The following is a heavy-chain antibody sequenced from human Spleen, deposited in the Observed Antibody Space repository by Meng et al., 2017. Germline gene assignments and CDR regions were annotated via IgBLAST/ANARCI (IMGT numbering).Heavy chain of an antibody. CDR2: INDSGST. V-gene: IGHV4-34*01. CDR1: GGSFSDYY. CDR3: ARVRDYVWGSYRYYYYYGMDV. Sequence: SETLSLTCAVYGGSFSDYYWTWIRQPPGKGLEWIGEINDSGSTNYNPSLKSRVTISVDTSKNQFSLKLSSVTAADTAVYYCARVRDYVWGSYRYYYYYGMDVWGQGTTVTVSS. J-gene: IGHJ6*02. D-gene: IGHD3-16*02.